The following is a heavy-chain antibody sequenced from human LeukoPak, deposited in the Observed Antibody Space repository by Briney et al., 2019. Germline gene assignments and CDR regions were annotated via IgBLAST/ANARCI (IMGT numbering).Heavy chain of an antibody. CDR2: IYYSGST. CDR1: GGSISSYY. CDR3: ARAPPDPYGDYYYFDY. Sequence: PSETLSLTCTVSGGSISSYYWSWIRQPPGKGLEWIGYIYYSGSTNYNPSLKSRVTISVDTPKNQFSLKLSSVTAADTAVYYCARAPPDPYGDYYYFDYWGQGTLVTVSS. J-gene: IGHJ4*02. D-gene: IGHD4-17*01. V-gene: IGHV4-59*08.